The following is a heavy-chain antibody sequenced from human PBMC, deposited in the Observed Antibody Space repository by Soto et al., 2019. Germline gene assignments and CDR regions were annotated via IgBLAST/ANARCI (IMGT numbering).Heavy chain of an antibody. V-gene: IGHV3-30*18. J-gene: IGHJ3*01. CDR1: GFTFSSHG. D-gene: IGHD1-26*01. CDR3: AKSILGAATKGGGALDV. Sequence: QVQLVESGGGVVQPGRSLRLSCEASGFTFSSHGIHWVRQAPGKGLEWVAIISYDGSNQYYADSVKGRFTISRDNSRNTLYLQMNSLTPEDTAVYYCAKSILGAATKGGGALDVWGQGTVVTVSS. CDR2: ISYDGSNQ.